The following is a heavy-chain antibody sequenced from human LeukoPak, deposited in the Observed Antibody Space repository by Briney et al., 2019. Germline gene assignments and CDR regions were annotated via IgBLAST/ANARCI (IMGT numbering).Heavy chain of an antibody. Sequence: GESPKISCTGSGYSFTSYWIGWVRQMPGKGLEWMGIIYPSDSDTRYSPSFQGQVTISADKSISTAYLQWSSLRASDTAMYYCARRVAGSYHDAFDIWGQGTMVTVSS. D-gene: IGHD1-26*01. J-gene: IGHJ3*02. CDR2: IYPSDSDT. CDR3: ARRVAGSYHDAFDI. V-gene: IGHV5-51*01. CDR1: GYSFTSYW.